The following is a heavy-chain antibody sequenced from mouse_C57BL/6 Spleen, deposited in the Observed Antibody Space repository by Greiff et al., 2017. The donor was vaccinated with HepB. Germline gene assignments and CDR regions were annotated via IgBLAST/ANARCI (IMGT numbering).Heavy chain of an antibody. J-gene: IGHJ3*01. Sequence: QVQLQQSGAELVKPGASVKLSCKASGYTFTSYWMQWVKQRPGQGLEWIGEIDPSDSYTNYNQKFKGKATLTVDTSSSTAYMQLSSLTSEDSAVYYCARGDDGYPAYWGQGTLVTVSA. CDR3: ARGDDGYPAY. D-gene: IGHD2-3*01. CDR2: IDPSDSYT. CDR1: GYTFTSYW. V-gene: IGHV1-50*01.